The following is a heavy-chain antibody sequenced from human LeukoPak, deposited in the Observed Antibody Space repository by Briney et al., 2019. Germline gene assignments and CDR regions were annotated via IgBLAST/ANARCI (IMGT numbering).Heavy chain of an antibody. CDR1: GDSISSSSYY. CDR2: IFYSGSN. J-gene: IGHJ5*01. V-gene: IGHV4-39*07. CDR3: ARQIAVVEPTDPNWFDS. D-gene: IGHD2-21*01. Sequence: SETLSLTCSVSGDSISSSSYYWGWIRQPPGKGLEWIGSIFYSGSNYYTPSLKSRVTMSLDTSKNQFSLRLTSVTAADTAVYYCARQIAVVEPTDPNWFDSWGQGTLVTVSS.